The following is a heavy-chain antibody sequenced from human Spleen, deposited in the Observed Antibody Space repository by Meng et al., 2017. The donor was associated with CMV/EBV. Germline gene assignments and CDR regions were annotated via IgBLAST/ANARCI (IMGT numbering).Heavy chain of an antibody. CDR3: ARVGWRQWSFDL. J-gene: IGHJ2*01. CDR2: IYYSGST. D-gene: IGHD5-18*01. CDR1: GGSISSGDYY. Sequence: QVQLKESGPGLVKPSQTLSLTCTVSGGSISSGDYYWSWIRQPPGKGLEWIGYIYYSGSTYYNPSLKSRVTISVDTSNNQFSLKLSSVTAADTAVYYCARVGWRQWSFDLWGRGTLVTVSS. V-gene: IGHV4-30-4*08.